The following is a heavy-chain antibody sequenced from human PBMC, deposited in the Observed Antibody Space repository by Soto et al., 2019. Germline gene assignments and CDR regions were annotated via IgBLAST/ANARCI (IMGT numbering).Heavy chain of an antibody. V-gene: IGHV3-30-3*01. Sequence: QVQLVESGGGVVQPGRSLRLSCAASGFTFSSYAMHWVRQAPGKGLEWVAVISYDGSNKYYADSVKGRFTISRDKSKNTLYLQMNSLRAEDTAVYYCARDRGRWLQSFDYWGQGTLVTVSS. CDR2: ISYDGSNK. CDR1: GFTFSSYA. D-gene: IGHD3-10*01. J-gene: IGHJ4*02. CDR3: ARDRGRWLQSFDY.